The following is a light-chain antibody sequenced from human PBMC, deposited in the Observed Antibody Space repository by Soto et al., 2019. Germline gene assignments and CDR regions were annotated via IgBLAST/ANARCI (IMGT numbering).Light chain of an antibody. CDR2: DAS. CDR3: QQRANWPPVT. Sequence: TQSPATLSVSPWEGATLSSSSSQRVSSNLAWYQQTPGRAPRLLIYDASKRATGVPARFSGSGSGTDFTLTIATLEPEDFAVYFCQQRANWPPVTFGQGTKV. CDR1: QRVSSN. J-gene: IGKJ1*01. V-gene: IGKV3-11*01.